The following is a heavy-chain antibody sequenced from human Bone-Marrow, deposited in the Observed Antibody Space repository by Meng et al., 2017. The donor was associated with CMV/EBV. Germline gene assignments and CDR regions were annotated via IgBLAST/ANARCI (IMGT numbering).Heavy chain of an antibody. Sequence: GESLKISCAASGFTFSSYSMNWVRQAPGKGLEWVSSISSSSSYIYYADSVKGRFTISRDNAKNSLYLQMKSLRVEDTAVYYCARAKSSSGSLSVLGMDVWGQGTTVTVSS. CDR2: ISSSSSYI. D-gene: IGHD6-6*01. CDR3: ARAKSSSGSLSVLGMDV. J-gene: IGHJ6*02. V-gene: IGHV3-21*01. CDR1: GFTFSSYS.